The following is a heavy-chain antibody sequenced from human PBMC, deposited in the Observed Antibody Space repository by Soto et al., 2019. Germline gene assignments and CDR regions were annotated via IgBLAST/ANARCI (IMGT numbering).Heavy chain of an antibody. CDR1: GYIFSNYG. V-gene: IGHV1-18*01. Sequence: QVQLVQSGAEVKKPGASVKVSCKASGYIFSNYGVAWVRQAPGQGLEWMGWISAKNGNTNFAQKLQGRVTLTTDTSTSTAYMELRNLQTDDTAVYFCARAVLLTALSDFDSWGQGTLVTVSS. CDR2: ISAKNGNT. D-gene: IGHD2-21*02. J-gene: IGHJ4*02. CDR3: ARAVLLTALSDFDS.